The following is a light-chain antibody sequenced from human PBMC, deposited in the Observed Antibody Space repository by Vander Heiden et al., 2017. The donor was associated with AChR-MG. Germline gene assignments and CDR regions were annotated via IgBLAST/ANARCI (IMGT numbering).Light chain of an antibody. Sequence: DIQMTQSPSPLPASVGDRVTITCRASQSISTYLNWYRQNPGKAPKLLIYGAYRLQSGVPSRFSGSGSGTNFTLTISSLQPEDFATYYCQQSDRTPQTFGQGTKVEI. J-gene: IGKJ1*01. V-gene: IGKV1-39*01. CDR2: GAY. CDR1: QSISTY. CDR3: QQSDRTPQT.